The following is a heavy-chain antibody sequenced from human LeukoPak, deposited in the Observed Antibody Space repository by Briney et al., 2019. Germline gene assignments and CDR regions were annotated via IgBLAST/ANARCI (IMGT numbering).Heavy chain of an antibody. V-gene: IGHV3-23*01. CDR1: GFTFSSYA. D-gene: IGHD6-13*01. CDR2: ISGSGGST. J-gene: IGHJ3*02. CDR3: AKRSMQQLVDDAFDI. Sequence: GGSLGLSCAASGFTFSSYAMSWVRQAPGKGLEWVSAISGSGGSTYYADSVKGRFTISRGNSKNTLYLQMNSLRAEDTAVYYCAKRSMQQLVDDAFDIWGQGTMVTVSS.